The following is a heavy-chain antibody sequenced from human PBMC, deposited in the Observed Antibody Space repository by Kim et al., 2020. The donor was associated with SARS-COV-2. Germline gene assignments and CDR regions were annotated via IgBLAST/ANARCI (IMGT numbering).Heavy chain of an antibody. CDR3: VREGRDDFLTGYSRFFDY. V-gene: IGHV4-30-4*01. Sequence: SETLSLTCTVSGGSISSGDYYWSWIRQPPGKGLEWIGHIYYSGSTYYNPSLKSRVTISGDTSKNQFSLNLSSVTAADTAVYYCVREGRDDFLTGYSRFFDYWGQGTLVTVSS. J-gene: IGHJ4*02. CDR1: GGSISSGDYY. CDR2: IYYSGST. D-gene: IGHD3-9*01.